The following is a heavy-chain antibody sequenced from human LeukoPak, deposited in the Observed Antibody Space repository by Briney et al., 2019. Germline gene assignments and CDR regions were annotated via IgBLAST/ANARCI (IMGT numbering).Heavy chain of an antibody. CDR1: GGSFSGYY. J-gene: IGHJ4*02. Sequence: ASETLSLTCAVYGGSFSGYYWSWIRQPPGKGLEWIGEINHSGSTNYNPSLKSRVTISLDTSKSQFSLKVRYVTAADTAVYYCARGLNDSWTGENYWGQGTLVTVSS. CDR3: ARGLNDSWTGENY. V-gene: IGHV4-34*01. D-gene: IGHD3-3*01. CDR2: INHSGST.